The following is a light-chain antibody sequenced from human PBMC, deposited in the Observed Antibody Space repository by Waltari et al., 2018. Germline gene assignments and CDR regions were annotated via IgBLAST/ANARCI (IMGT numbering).Light chain of an antibody. CDR2: QIS. V-gene: IGKV2-29*03. CDR1: PSLLHSDGKTY. J-gene: IGKJ4*01. CDR3: MQAMHLPLT. Sequence: DIVMTQTPLSLYFTPGQPASISCKSSPSLLHSDGKTYLYWYFQRPGQSPQLLIYQISGRFSGVPDRFSGSGSGTDFTLRISRVEPDDIGVYYCMQAMHLPLTFGGGTKVEVK.